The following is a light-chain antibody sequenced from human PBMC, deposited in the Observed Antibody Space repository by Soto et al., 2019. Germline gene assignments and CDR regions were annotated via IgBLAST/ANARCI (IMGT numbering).Light chain of an antibody. J-gene: IGLJ2*01. CDR1: KLGDKY. V-gene: IGLV3-1*01. CDR3: QAWDSSTGV. Sequence: SYELTQPPSVSVSPGHTASITCSGDKLGDKYACWYQQKPGQSPVLVIYQDSKRPSGIPERFSGSNSGNTATLTISGTQAMDEADYYCQAWDSSTGVFGGGTKVTVL. CDR2: QDS.